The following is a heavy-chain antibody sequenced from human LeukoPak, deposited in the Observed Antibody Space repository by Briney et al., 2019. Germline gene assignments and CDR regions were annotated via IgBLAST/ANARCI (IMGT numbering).Heavy chain of an antibody. V-gene: IGHV5-51*01. CDR2: IYPGDSDV. Sequence: GESLKISCKGSGYSFASYWIGWVRQMSGKDLEWMGIIYPGDSDVRYSPSFQGQVTISADKSISTAYLQWSSLKASDTAMYYCALIVAAGSGEYYFDYWGQGTLVTVSS. CDR1: GYSFASYW. J-gene: IGHJ4*02. D-gene: IGHD1-26*01. CDR3: ALIVAAGSGEYYFDY.